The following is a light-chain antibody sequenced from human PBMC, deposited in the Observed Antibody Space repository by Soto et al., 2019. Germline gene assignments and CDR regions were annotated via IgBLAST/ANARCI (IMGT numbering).Light chain of an antibody. CDR2: GAS. J-gene: IGKJ5*01. CDR3: QQLHDYPIT. V-gene: IGKV3-20*01. CDR1: QSVSSN. Sequence: IVLTPSPCTLSLSPGERATLSCRASQSVSSNLAWYQQKPGQAPRLLIYGASSRAAGIPDRFSGSGSGTDFTLTISGLEPEDFATYYCQQLHDYPITFGQGTRLEI.